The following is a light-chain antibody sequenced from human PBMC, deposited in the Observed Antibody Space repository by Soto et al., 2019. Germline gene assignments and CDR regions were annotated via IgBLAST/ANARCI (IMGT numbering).Light chain of an antibody. CDR2: QVT. CDR3: SSYTGSTNYV. CDR1: SSDVGIYNY. Sequence: QSALTQPASVSGSPGQSITISCTGTSSDVGIYNYVSWYQQHPGKAPKLMIYQVTNRPSGVSNRFSGSKSGNTASLTISGLQAGDEADYYCSSYTGSTNYVFGTGTKV. V-gene: IGLV2-14*01. J-gene: IGLJ1*01.